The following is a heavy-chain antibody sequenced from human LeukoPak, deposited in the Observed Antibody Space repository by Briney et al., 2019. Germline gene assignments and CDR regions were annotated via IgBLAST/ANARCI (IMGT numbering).Heavy chain of an antibody. Sequence: GGSLKLSCAASGFTFSSYWMHWVRHTPGKGLVWVSRIKGDGSSTSYADSVKGRFTISRDNAKNTLYLQMNSLRAEDTAVYYCARDGYSFGHDFDYWGQGTLVTVSS. CDR3: ARDGYSFGHDFDY. J-gene: IGHJ4*02. CDR2: IKGDGSST. V-gene: IGHV3-74*01. CDR1: GFTFSSYW. D-gene: IGHD5-18*01.